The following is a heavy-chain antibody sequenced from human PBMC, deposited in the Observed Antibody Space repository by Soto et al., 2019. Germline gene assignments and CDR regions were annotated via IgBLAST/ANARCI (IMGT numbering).Heavy chain of an antibody. CDR3: AKGDSSSWYYFDY. CDR1: GFTFSSYG. Sequence: HPGGSLRLSCAASGFTFSSYGMHWVRQAPGKGLEWVAVISYDGSNKYYADSVKGRFTISRDNSKNTLYLQMNSLRAEDTAVYYCAKGDSSSWYYFDYWGQGTLVTVSS. CDR2: ISYDGSNK. J-gene: IGHJ4*02. D-gene: IGHD6-13*01. V-gene: IGHV3-30*18.